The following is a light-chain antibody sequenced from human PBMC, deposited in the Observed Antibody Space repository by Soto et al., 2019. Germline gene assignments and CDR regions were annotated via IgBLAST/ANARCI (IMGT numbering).Light chain of an antibody. J-gene: IGKJ1*01. CDR1: QSVSSN. Sequence: EIVMTQSPATLSVSPGERATLSCRASQSVSSNFAWYQQKPGQAPRLLIYGASSRATSIPARFSGSGSGTELTLTISSLHSEDVAVYYCQQYNNWPAWTFGQGTKVEIK. CDR2: GAS. CDR3: QQYNNWPAWT. V-gene: IGKV3-15*01.